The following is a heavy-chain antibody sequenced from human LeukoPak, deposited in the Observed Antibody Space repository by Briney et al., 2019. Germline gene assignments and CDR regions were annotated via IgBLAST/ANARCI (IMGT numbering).Heavy chain of an antibody. CDR1: GYTFTSYD. V-gene: IGHV1-8*01. J-gene: IGHJ4*02. CDR2: MNPNSGNI. CDR3: ARGRGGSYYSSNELNY. Sequence: ASVKVSCKASGYTFTSYDINWVRQATGQGLEWMGWMNPNSGNIGYAQKFQGRVTMTRNTSISTAYMELSSLRSEDTAVYYCARGRGGSYYSSNELNYWGQGTLVTVSS. D-gene: IGHD1-26*01.